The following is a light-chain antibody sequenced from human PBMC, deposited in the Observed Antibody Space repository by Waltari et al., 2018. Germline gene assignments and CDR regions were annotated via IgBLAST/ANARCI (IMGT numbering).Light chain of an antibody. CDR3: SARDTSDDHLVV. V-gene: IGLV3-19*01. CDR2: GKN. Sequence: SSELTQDPAVSVALGQTVRITYQGDILRKDYAGGYQQKPGQAPILIIYGKNNRPSGIPERFSSSNSGNTASLTVSGAQPEDDAEYYCSARDTSDDHLVVFGGGTRLTVL. CDR1: ILRKDY. J-gene: IGLJ2*01.